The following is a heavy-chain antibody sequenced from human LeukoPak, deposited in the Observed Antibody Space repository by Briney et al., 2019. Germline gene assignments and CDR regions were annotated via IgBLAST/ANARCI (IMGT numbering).Heavy chain of an antibody. CDR3: ARGAPIRVAVAATFDP. CDR1: GYTFTGYY. V-gene: IGHV1-3*01. CDR2: INAANGNT. Sequence: ASVKVSCKAPGYTFTGYYMHWVRQAPGQRLEWMGWINAANGNTQYSQKFQGRVTITRDTSASTAYMELSSLRSEDTAVYYCARGAPIRVAVAATFDPWGQGTLVTVPS. J-gene: IGHJ5*02. D-gene: IGHD6-19*01.